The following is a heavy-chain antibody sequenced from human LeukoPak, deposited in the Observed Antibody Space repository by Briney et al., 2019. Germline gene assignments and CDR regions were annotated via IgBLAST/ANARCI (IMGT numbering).Heavy chain of an antibody. V-gene: IGHV1-69*05. Sequence: ASVKVSCKASGGTFSSYAISWVRQAPEQGLEWMGRIIPIFGTANYAQKFQGRVTITTDESTSTAYMELSSLRSEDTAVYYCARDDITIFGVVTPPGFDYWGQGTLVTVSS. CDR1: GGTFSSYA. J-gene: IGHJ4*02. D-gene: IGHD3-3*01. CDR2: IIPIFGTA. CDR3: ARDDITIFGVVTPPGFDY.